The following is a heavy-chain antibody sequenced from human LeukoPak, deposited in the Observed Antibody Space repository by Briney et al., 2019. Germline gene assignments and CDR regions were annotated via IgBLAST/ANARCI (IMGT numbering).Heavy chain of an antibody. CDR1: GYSFGSTNW. D-gene: IGHD3-22*01. Sequence: PSDTLSLTCTVSGYSFGSTNWWGWIRPPPGKGLEWIGYIYYSGITYYNPSLKSRVTLSVDTSKNQFSLKLSSVTAVDTAVYYCARNDYESSGFDYWGQGTLVTVSS. CDR3: ARNDYESSGFDY. V-gene: IGHV4-28*01. CDR2: IYYSGIT. J-gene: IGHJ4*02.